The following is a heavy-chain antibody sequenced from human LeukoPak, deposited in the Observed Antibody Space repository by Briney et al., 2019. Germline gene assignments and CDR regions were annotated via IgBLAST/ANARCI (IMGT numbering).Heavy chain of an antibody. CDR2: ISDSGGLT. Sequence: PGGSQRLSCAASGFTFSSYAMSWVRQAPGKGLEWVADISDSGGLTHYADSVKGRFTISRDNFNNTLYLQVNSLRAEDTAVYYCAKGKVQQWGVREYWGQGTLLTVSS. J-gene: IGHJ4*02. V-gene: IGHV3-23*01. CDR1: GFTFSSYA. CDR3: AKGKVQQWGVREY. D-gene: IGHD1-26*01.